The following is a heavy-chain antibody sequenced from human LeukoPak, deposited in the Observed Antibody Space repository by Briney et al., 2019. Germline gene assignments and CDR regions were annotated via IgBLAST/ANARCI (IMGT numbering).Heavy chain of an antibody. CDR3: AKVWTGDDDY. CDR2: ISGSGGST. D-gene: IGHD1-1*01. V-gene: IGHV3-23*01. Sequence: GGSLRLSCAASGFTFSSFAMNWVRQAPGKGQEWVSAISGSGGSTYYADSVKGRFTISRDNSKNTLYLQMNSLRAEDTAVYYCAKVWTGDDDYWGQGTLVTVSS. CDR1: GFTFSSFA. J-gene: IGHJ4*02.